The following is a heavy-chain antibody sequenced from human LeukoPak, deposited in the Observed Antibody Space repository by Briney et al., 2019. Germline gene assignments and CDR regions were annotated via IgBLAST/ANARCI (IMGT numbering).Heavy chain of an antibody. J-gene: IGHJ4*02. CDR1: GFTLSSYW. CDR2: IKRDGSEK. V-gene: IGHV3-7*01. D-gene: IGHD6-19*01. CDR3: VRDDGAVKPC. Sequence: GGSLRLSCAASGFTLSSYWMSWVRQAPGKGLEWVANIKRDGSEKYYVDSVKGRFTISRDNAKNSLFLQMSSLRVEDTAVYYCVRDDGAVKPCWGQGTLLTVSS.